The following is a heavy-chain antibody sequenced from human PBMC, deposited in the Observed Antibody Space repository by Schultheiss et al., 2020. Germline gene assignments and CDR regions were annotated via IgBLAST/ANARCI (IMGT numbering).Heavy chain of an antibody. D-gene: IGHD6-13*01. Sequence: ESLKISCAASGFTFSSYAMSWVRQAPGKGLEWVSAISGSGGSTYYADSVKGRFTISRDNSKNTLYLQMNSLRAEDTAVYYFAKSEAAGTRGSYYYYGMDVWGKGTTVTVSS. CDR3: AKSEAAGTRGSYYYYGMDV. CDR1: GFTFSSYA. V-gene: IGHV3-23*01. J-gene: IGHJ6*04. CDR2: ISGSGGST.